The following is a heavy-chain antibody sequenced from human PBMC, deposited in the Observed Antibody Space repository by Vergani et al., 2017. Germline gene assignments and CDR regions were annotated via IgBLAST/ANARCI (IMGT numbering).Heavy chain of an antibody. CDR2: IKSKTDGGTT. V-gene: IGHV3-15*01. D-gene: IGHD4-17*01. CDR3: TTINDYGDYVDY. J-gene: IGHJ4*02. Sequence: LQLQESGPGLVKPSETLSLTCTVSGGSISSSSYYWGWIRQPPGKGLEWVGRIKSKTDGGTTEYAAPVKGRFTISRDDSKNTLYMQMNSLKTEDTAVYYCTTINDYGDYVDYWGQGTLVTVSS. CDR1: GGSISSSSYY.